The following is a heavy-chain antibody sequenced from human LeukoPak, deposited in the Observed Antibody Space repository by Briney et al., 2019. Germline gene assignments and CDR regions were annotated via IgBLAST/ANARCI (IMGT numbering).Heavy chain of an antibody. V-gene: IGHV7-4-1*02. CDR3: ARGSGWPDHYGMDV. CDR2: INTNTGNP. D-gene: IGHD6-19*01. Sequence: EASVKVSCKASGYTFTSYAMNWVRQAPGQGLEWMGWINTNTGNPTYAQGFTGRFVFSLDTSVSTAYLQISSLKAEDTAVYYCARGSGWPDHYGMDVWGQGTTVTVSS. CDR1: GYTFTSYA. J-gene: IGHJ6*02.